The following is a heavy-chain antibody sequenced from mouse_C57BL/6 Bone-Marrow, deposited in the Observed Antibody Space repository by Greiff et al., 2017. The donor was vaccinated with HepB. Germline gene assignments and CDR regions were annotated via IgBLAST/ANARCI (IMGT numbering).Heavy chain of an antibody. J-gene: IGHJ4*01. CDR3: ARFTTVVARDYAMDY. D-gene: IGHD1-1*01. V-gene: IGHV1-18*01. CDR1: GYTFTDYN. CDR2: INPNNGGT. Sequence: EVMLVESGPELVKPGASVKIPCKASGYTFTDYNMDWVKQSHGKSLEWIGDINPNNGGTIYNQKFKGKATLTVDKSSSTAYMELRSLTSEDTAVYYCARFTTVVARDYAMDYWGQGTSVTVSS.